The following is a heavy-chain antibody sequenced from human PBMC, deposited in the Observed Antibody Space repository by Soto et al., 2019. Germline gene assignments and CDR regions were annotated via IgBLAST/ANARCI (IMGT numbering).Heavy chain of an antibody. J-gene: IGHJ4*02. D-gene: IGHD6-13*01. CDR3: ARGRYSSSWYWDY. CDR1: GFTFSSYA. CDR2: ISYDGSNK. Sequence: PGGSLRLSCAASGFTFSSYAMHWVRQAPGKGLEWVAVISYDGSNKYYADSVKGRFTISRDNSKNTLYLQMNSLRAEDTAVYYCARGRYSSSWYWDYWGQGTLVTVSS. V-gene: IGHV3-30-3*01.